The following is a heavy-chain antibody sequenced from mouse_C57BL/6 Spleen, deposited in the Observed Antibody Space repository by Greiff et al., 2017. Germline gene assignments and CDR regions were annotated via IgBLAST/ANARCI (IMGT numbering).Heavy chain of an antibody. V-gene: IGHV1-76*01. CDR3: ASYYYGSSY. J-gene: IGHJ2*01. D-gene: IGHD1-1*01. CDR1: GYTFTDYY. Sequence: QVQLQQSGAELVRPGASVKLSCKASGYTFTDYYINWVKQRPGQGLEWIARIYPGSGNTYYNEKFKGKATLTAEKSSSTAYMQLSSLTSEDSAVYFCASYYYGSSYWGQGTTLTVSS. CDR2: IYPGSGNT.